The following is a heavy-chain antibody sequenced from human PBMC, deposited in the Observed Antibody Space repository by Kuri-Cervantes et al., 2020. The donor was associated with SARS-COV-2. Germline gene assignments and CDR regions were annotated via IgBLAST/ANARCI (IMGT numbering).Heavy chain of an antibody. Sequence: GESLKISCAASGFTFSDYYMTWIRQAPGKGLEWVSYISSSSSTIYYADSVKGRFTISRDNAKNSLYLQMNSLRAEDTAVYYCARDPVHYGSGIKTLVDYWGQGTLVTVSS. CDR2: ISSSSSTI. D-gene: IGHD3-10*01. V-gene: IGHV3-11*04. J-gene: IGHJ4*02. CDR1: GFTFSDYY. CDR3: ARDPVHYGSGIKTLVDY.